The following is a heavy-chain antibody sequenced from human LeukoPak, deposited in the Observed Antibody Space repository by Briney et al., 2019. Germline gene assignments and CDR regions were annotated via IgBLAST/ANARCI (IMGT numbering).Heavy chain of an antibody. CDR3: ARLGPGMNFFYRDF. CDR2: INQDGSET. D-gene: IGHD3-10*01. CDR1: GFTPISYW. J-gene: IGHJ4*02. Sequence: GGSLRLSCAVSGFTPISYWMTWLRQAPGKGLEWVANINQDGSETFYVDSVKGRFSISRDNAKNSLYLQMNSLRAEDTALYYCARLGPGMNFFYRDFWGQGTLVTVSS. V-gene: IGHV3-7*01.